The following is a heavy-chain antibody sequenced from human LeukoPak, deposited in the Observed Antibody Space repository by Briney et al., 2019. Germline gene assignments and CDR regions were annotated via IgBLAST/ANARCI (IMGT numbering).Heavy chain of an antibody. CDR2: IRSKAYGGTT. D-gene: IGHD4-23*01. V-gene: IGHV3-49*04. CDR3: TSGGTSYY. CDR1: GFSFGDYA. J-gene: IGHJ4*02. Sequence: PGGSLRLSCTASGFSFGDYAVSWVRQAPGKGLEWVGFIRSKAYGGTTEYAASVKGRFTISRDDSKSIAYLQMNSLKTEDTAVYYCTSGGTSYYWGQGTLVTVSS.